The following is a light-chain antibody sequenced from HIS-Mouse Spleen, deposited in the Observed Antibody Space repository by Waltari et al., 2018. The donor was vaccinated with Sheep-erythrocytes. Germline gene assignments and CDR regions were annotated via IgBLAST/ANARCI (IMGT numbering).Light chain of an antibody. Sequence: QSALTQPRSVSGSPGQSVTISCTGTSSYVGGYNYVSWYQQHPGKAPKLMIYDVSKRPAGVPVRFSGSKSGSTASLTISGIQAETEADYYCCSYAASYNHVFATGPKVTVL. V-gene: IGLV2-11*01. CDR2: DVS. CDR3: CSYAASYNHV. CDR1: SSYVGGYNY. J-gene: IGLJ1*01.